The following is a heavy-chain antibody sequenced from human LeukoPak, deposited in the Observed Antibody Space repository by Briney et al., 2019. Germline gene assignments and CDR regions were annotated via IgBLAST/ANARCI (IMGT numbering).Heavy chain of an antibody. Sequence: GGSLRLSCAASGFTFSSYSMNWVRQAPGKGLEWVSSISSSSSYIYYADSVKGRFTISRDNAKNSLYLQMNSLRAEDTAVYYCARDLGAKHYDFWSGYYTHAFDIWGQGTMVTVSS. J-gene: IGHJ3*02. V-gene: IGHV3-21*01. CDR2: ISSSSSYI. CDR1: GFTFSSYS. CDR3: ARDLGAKHYDFWSGYYTHAFDI. D-gene: IGHD3-3*01.